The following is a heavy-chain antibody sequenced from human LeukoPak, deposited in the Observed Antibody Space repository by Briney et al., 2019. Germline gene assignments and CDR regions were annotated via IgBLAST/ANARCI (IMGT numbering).Heavy chain of an antibody. CDR2: IYSGGNT. J-gene: IGHJ4*02. CDR1: GFTVSMKY. Sequence: GGSLRLSCAVSGFTVSMKYMSWVRQAPGKGLEWVSIIYSGGNTNYADSVKGRFTISRDTAKNSLYLQMDSLRVEDTAVYYCARDTSGKLDYWGQGTLVTVSS. V-gene: IGHV3-53*01. CDR3: ARDTSGKLDY.